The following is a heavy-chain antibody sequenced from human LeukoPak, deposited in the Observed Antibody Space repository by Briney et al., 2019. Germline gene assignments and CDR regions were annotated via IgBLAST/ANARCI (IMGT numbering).Heavy chain of an antibody. CDR3: ASNPPNTGDFYY. CDR2: ITPIFGTA. CDR1: GGTFSSYA. D-gene: IGHD1-1*01. V-gene: IGHV1-69*13. Sequence: GASVKVSCKASGGTFSSYAISWVRQAPGQGLEWMGGITPIFGTANYAQKFQGKVTITADESTSTAYMELSSLRSEDTAVYYCASNPPNTGDFYYWGLGSLVTVSS. J-gene: IGHJ4*02.